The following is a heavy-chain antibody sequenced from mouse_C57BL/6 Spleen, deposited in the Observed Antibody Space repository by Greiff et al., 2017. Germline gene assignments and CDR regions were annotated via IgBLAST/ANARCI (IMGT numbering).Heavy chain of an antibody. CDR3: AREDDGYYERGAMDY. Sequence: VQLQQSGAELVRPGTSVKMSCKASGYTFTNYWIGWAKQRPGHGLEWIGDIYPGGGYTNYNEKFKGKATLTADKSSSTAYMQFSSLTSEDSAIYYCAREDDGYYERGAMDYWGQGTSVTVSS. CDR2: IYPGGGYT. V-gene: IGHV1-63*01. J-gene: IGHJ4*01. D-gene: IGHD2-3*01. CDR1: GYTFTNYW.